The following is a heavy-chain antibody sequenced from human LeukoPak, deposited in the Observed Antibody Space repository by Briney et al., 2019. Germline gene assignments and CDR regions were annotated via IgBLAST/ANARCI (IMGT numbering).Heavy chain of an antibody. J-gene: IGHJ4*02. CDR1: GFTFSSYA. CDR3: ARDLAAAAGTSFDY. D-gene: IGHD6-13*01. Sequence: PGGSLRLSCAASGFTFSSYAMSWVRQAPGKGLEWVSAISGSGATTYYAAPVKGRFTVSRDNSKNTLYLQMNSLRAEDTAVYYCARDLAAAAGTSFDYWGQGTLVTVSS. V-gene: IGHV3-23*01. CDR2: ISGSGATT.